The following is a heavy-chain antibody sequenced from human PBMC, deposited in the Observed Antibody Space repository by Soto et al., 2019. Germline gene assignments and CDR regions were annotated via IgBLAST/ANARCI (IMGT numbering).Heavy chain of an antibody. Sequence: QVQLQESGPGLVKPSETLSLTCTVSGGSISSYYWSWIRQPPGKGLEWIGYIYYSGSTNYNPSLKSRVTTSVATSKNQFSLKLSSVTAADTAVYYCARLEYYGSGSYYYYGMDVWGQGTTVTVSS. D-gene: IGHD3-10*01. CDR2: IYYSGST. J-gene: IGHJ6*02. CDR1: GGSISSYY. CDR3: ARLEYYGSGSYYYYGMDV. V-gene: IGHV4-59*08.